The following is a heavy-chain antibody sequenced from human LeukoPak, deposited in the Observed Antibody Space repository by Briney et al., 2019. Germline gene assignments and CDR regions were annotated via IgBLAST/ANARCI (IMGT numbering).Heavy chain of an antibody. CDR3: AASKYTNYDY. CDR2: ISSSTYI. CDR1: GFTFTRFS. Sequence: PGGSLRLSCAASGFTFTRFSMHWVRQAPGKGLEWVSSISSSTYIYYADSVKGRFTISRDSSKNALYLQMNSLRAEDTAVYYCAASKYTNYDYWGQGTLVTVSS. D-gene: IGHD4-11*01. V-gene: IGHV3-21*01. J-gene: IGHJ4*02.